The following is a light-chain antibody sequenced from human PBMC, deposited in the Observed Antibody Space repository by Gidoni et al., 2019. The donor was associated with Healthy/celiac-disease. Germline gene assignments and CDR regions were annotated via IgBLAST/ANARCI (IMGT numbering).Light chain of an antibody. CDR1: QSISNS. CDR2: SAS. CDR3: QQSYSTFRT. Sequence: DIQMTQSPSSLSASVGDRVTITCRASQSISNSLNWYQQKPGKAPKVLIYSASTLQSGVPSRFSGSGSGTDFTLTISSLQAEDFATYYCQQSYSTFRTFXQXTKVEIK. V-gene: IGKV1-39*01. J-gene: IGKJ1*01.